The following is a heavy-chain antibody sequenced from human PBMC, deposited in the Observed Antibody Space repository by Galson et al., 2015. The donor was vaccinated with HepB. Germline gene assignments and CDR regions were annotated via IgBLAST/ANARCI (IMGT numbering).Heavy chain of an antibody. D-gene: IGHD5-18*01. J-gene: IGHJ4*02. CDR2: IDWDGDK. CDR3: VHRRLSTAVVDLDS. Sequence: PALVKPTQTLTLTCTFSGFSLSTNRMRVSWIRQPPGKALEWLARIDWDGDKFFRTSLKTRLTISKDTSKNQVVLTMTNMDPVDIATDYCVHRRLSTAVVDLDSSGQATLVTVSS. CDR1: GFSLSTNRMR. V-gene: IGHV2-70*04.